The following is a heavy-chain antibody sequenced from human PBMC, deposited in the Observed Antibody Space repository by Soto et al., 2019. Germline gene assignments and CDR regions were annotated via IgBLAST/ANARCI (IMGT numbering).Heavy chain of an antibody. CDR1: GGSFSGYY. Sequence: SETLSLTCAVYGGSFSGYYWNWIRQPPGKGLEWIGEIDHSGYTNYNPSLKSRVTISVDTSKNQFSLRLTSVTAADTAAYYCARVRDWFDPWGQGTLVTVSS. V-gene: IGHV4-34*01. J-gene: IGHJ5*02. CDR3: ARVRDWFDP. CDR2: IDHSGYT. D-gene: IGHD3-3*01.